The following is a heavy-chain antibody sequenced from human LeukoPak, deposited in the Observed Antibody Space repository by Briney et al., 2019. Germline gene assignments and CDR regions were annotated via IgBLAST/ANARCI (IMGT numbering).Heavy chain of an antibody. CDR1: GFTFSSYS. CDR2: ISSSSSYI. V-gene: IGHV3-21*01. Sequence: GGSLRLSCAASGFTFSSYSMNWVRQAPGKGLEWVSSISSSSSYIYYADSVKGRFTISRDNAKNSLYLQMNSLRAEDTAVYYCARGVREVGISDNYFDYWGQGTLVTVSS. J-gene: IGHJ4*02. CDR3: ARGVREVGISDNYFDY. D-gene: IGHD1-26*01.